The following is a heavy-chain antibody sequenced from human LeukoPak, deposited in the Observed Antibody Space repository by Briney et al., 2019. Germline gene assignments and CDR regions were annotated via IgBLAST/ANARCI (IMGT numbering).Heavy chain of an antibody. CDR3: AADQGCSSTSCYTRWGDYYYYYYMDV. CDR2: IVVGSGNT. CDR1: GFTLTSSA. V-gene: IGHV1-58*01. Sequence: SVKDSCKASGFTLTSSAVQWVRQARGQGVEWIGWIVVGSGNTNYAQKFQERVTITRDMSTSTAYMELSSLRSEDTAVYYCAADQGCSSTSCYTRWGDYYYYYYMDVWGKGTTVTVSS. D-gene: IGHD2-2*02. J-gene: IGHJ6*03.